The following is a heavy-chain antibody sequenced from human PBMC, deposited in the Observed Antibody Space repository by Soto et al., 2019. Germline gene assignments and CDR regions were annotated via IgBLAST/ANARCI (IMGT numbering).Heavy chain of an antibody. V-gene: IGHV1-46*01. CDR1: GYTFTSYY. CDR2: NNPSGGST. D-gene: IGHD4-17*01. Sequence: QVQLVQSGAEVKKPGASVKVSCKASGYTFTSYYMHWVRQAPGQGLEWMGINNPSGGSTSYAQKFQGRVTMTRDTSTSTVYMELSSLRSEDTAVYYCARGGGQDYGGNAPLFPYYFDYWGQGTLVTVSS. CDR3: ARGGGQDYGGNAPLFPYYFDY. J-gene: IGHJ4*02.